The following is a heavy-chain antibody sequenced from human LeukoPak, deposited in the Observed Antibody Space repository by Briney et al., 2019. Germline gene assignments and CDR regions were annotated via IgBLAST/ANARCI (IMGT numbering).Heavy chain of an antibody. CDR3: ARGSGSYSFNLLGFDP. CDR2: ISSSSSTI. D-gene: IGHD1-26*01. J-gene: IGHJ5*02. V-gene: IGHV3-48*01. Sequence: GGSLRLSCAASGFTFSDYSMNWVRQAPGKGLEWVSYISSSSSTIYYADSVKGRFTISRDNAKNSLSLQMNSLRAEDTAVYYCARGSGSYSFNLLGFDPRGQGTLVTVSS. CDR1: GFTFSDYS.